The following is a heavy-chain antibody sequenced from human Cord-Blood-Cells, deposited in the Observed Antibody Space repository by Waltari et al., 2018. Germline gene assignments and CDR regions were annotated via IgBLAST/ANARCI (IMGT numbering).Heavy chain of an antibody. CDR3: ARFPSRRGGAFDI. D-gene: IGHD3-10*01. CDR1: GLPFSTYC. V-gene: IGHV3-48*01. CDR2: ISSSSSTI. Sequence: EVQLVESGGGLVQPGGSLRFSCAASGLPFSTYCMNWVRQAPGKGLEWVSYISSSSSTIYYADSVKGRFTISRDNAKNSLYLQMNSLRAEDTAVYYCARFPSRRGGAFDIWGQGTMVTVSS. J-gene: IGHJ3*02.